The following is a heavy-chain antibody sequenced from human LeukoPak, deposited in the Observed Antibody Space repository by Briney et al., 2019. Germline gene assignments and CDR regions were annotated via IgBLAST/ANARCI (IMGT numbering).Heavy chain of an antibody. V-gene: IGHV4-59*01. Sequence: SETLSLTCAVYGGSFSGYYWSWIRQPPGKGLEWIGYIYYSGSTNYNPSLKSRVTISVDTSKNQFSLKLSSVTAADTAVYYCASRSGWYYDYWGQGTLVTVSS. J-gene: IGHJ4*02. CDR3: ASRSGWYYDY. CDR1: GGSFSGYY. D-gene: IGHD6-19*01. CDR2: IYYSGST.